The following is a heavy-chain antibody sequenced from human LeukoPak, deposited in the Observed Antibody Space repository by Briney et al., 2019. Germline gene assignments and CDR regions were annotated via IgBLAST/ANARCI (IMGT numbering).Heavy chain of an antibody. CDR2: IRYDGSNK. J-gene: IGHJ4*02. CDR1: GFTFSSYG. Sequence: GGSLRLSCAASGFTFSSYGMHWVRQAPGKGLEWVAFIRYDGSNKYYADSVKGRFTISRDNSKNTLYLQMNSLRAEDTAVYYCAKVLGPTSQWLVLRKWDLKEDLTLDYWGQGTLVTVSS. CDR3: AKVLGPTSQWLVLRKWDLKEDLTLDY. D-gene: IGHD6-19*01. V-gene: IGHV3-30*02.